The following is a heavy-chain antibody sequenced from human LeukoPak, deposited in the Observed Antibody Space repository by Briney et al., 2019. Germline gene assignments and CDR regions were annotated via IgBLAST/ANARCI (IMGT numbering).Heavy chain of an antibody. CDR3: ARGRRRGGNWFDP. Sequence: SETLSLTCAVYGGSFSGYYWSWIRQPPGKGLEWIGEINHSGSTNYNPSLKSRVTISVDTSKNQFSLKLSFVTAADTAVYYCARGRRRGGNWFDPWGQGTLVTVSS. CDR1: GGSFSGYY. D-gene: IGHD3-10*01. V-gene: IGHV4-34*01. CDR2: INHSGST. J-gene: IGHJ5*02.